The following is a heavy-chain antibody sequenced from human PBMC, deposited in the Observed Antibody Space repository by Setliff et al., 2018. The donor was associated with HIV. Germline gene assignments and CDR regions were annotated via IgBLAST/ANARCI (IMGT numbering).Heavy chain of an antibody. Sequence: SETLSLTCTVSGGSISSHYWSWNRQPPGKGLEXIGYIYYIGSTNYNPSLKSRVTISVDTFKNQFSLNLTSVNTAATAVYYXXXGKLXXYAXRTYLDAFD. CDR3: XXGKLXXYAXRTYLDAFD. D-gene: IGHD3-22*01. CDR2: IYYIGST. V-gene: IGHV4-59*11. CDR1: GGSISSHY. J-gene: IGHJ3*02.